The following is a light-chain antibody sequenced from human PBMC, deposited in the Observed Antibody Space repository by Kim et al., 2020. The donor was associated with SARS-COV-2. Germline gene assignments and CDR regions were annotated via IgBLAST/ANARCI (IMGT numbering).Light chain of an antibody. CDR3: QQYGTSPYT. V-gene: IGKV3-20*01. CDR2: VAS. J-gene: IGKJ2*01. CDR1: KSVTSNY. Sequence: EVVLTQSPGTLSLSPGERATLSCRASKSVTSNYLAWYQKKPGQTPRLLIYVASRRATGIPDRFSGSGSGTDFTLTISRLEPEDFAVYYCQQYGTSPYTFGQGTKLEI.